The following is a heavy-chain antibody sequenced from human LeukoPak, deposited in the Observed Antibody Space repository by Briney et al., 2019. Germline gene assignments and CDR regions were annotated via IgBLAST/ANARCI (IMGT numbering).Heavy chain of an antibody. CDR1: GGSISSSDYY. CDR2: INYSGST. D-gene: IGHD2-2*01. V-gene: IGHV4-30-4*01. Sequence: PSETLSLTCSVSGGSISSSDYYWSWIRQPPGKGLEWIGYINYSGSTYYNPSLKSRVTISVDTSKNQFSLKVSSVTAADTAVYYCASIVVVPAAIANWGQGALVTVSS. CDR3: ASIVVVPAAIAN. J-gene: IGHJ4*02.